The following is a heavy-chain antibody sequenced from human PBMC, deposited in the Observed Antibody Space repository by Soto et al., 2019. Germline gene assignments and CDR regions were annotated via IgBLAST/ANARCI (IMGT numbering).Heavy chain of an antibody. V-gene: IGHV4-59*01. D-gene: IGHD6-6*01. J-gene: IGHJ4*02. Sequence: PSETLSLTCTVSGGSISSYYGSWIRQPPGKGLEWIGYIYYSGSTNYNPSLKSRVTISVDPSKNQFSLKLSSVTTADTAVYSCARAHSSGRIFDSWGQGTLVTVSS. CDR3: ARAHSSGRIFDS. CDR2: IYYSGST. CDR1: GGSISSYY.